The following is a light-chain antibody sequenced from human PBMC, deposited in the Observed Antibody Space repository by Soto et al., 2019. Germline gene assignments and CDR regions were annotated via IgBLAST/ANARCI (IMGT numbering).Light chain of an antibody. CDR1: SSDIGYYNF. CDR2: EVN. V-gene: IGLV2-8*01. CDR3: SSYTTIKTVV. J-gene: IGLJ2*01. Sequence: QSALTQPPSASGSPGQSVTISCTGTSSDIGYYNFVSWYQQHPGKAPKLIIYEVNTRPSGVPDRFSGSKSGSTASLTVSGLQAEDEADYYCSSYTTIKTVVFGGGTKLTVL.